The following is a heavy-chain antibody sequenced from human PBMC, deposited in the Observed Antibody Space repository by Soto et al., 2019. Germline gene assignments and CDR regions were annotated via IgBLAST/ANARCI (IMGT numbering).Heavy chain of an antibody. Sequence: ASVKVSCKASGYTFTSYCMHWVRQAPGQGLEWMGIINPSGGSTSYAQKFQGRVTMTRDTSTSTVYMELSSLRSEDTAVYYCARGRPLLLRTVPDAFDIWGQGTMVTVSS. V-gene: IGHV1-46*01. D-gene: IGHD4-17*01. J-gene: IGHJ3*02. CDR2: INPSGGST. CDR1: GYTFTSYC. CDR3: ARGRPLLLRTVPDAFDI.